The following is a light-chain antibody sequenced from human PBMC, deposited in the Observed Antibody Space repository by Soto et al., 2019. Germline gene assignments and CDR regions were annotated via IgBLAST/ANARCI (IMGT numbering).Light chain of an antibody. J-gene: IGKJ4*01. Sequence: EIVLTQSPATLCLSPGERATLSCRASQSVSSYLAWYQQKPGQAPRLLIYDASNRATGIPARFSGSGSGTDFTLTISSLEPEDFAVYYCLQRSNWPPKLTFGGGTKVDIK. CDR2: DAS. CDR3: LQRSNWPPKLT. CDR1: QSVSSY. V-gene: IGKV3-11*01.